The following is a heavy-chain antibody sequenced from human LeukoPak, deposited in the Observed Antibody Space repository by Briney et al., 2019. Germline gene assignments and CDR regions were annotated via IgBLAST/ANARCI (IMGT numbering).Heavy chain of an antibody. D-gene: IGHD6-19*01. V-gene: IGHV4-59*01. CDR3: ARGYSSGWYDY. J-gene: IGHJ4*02. CDR1: GGSISSYY. CDR2: IYYSGST. Sequence: PSETLSLTCTVSGGSISSYYWSWIRQPPGKGLEWIGYIYYSGSTNYNPSLKSRVTISVDTSKNQFSLKLSSVTAADTAVYYRARGYSSGWYDYWGQGTLVTVSS.